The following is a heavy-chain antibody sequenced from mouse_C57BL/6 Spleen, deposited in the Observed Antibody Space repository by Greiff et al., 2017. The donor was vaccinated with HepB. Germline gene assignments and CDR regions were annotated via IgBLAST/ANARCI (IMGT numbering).Heavy chain of an antibody. J-gene: IGHJ3*01. V-gene: IGHV6-3*01. CDR1: GFTFSNYR. CDR3: TGGFAY. CDR2: IRLKSDNYAT. Sequence: EVKVEESGGGLVQPGGSMKLSCVASGFTFSNYRMNWVRQSPEKGLEWVAQIRLKSDNYATHYAESVKGRFTISRDDSKSSVYLQMNNLRAEDTGIYYCTGGFAYWGQGTLVTVSA.